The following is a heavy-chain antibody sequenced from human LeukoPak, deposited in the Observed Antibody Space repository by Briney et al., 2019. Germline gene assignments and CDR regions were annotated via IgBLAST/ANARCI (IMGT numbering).Heavy chain of an antibody. Sequence: PSETLSLTCTVSGGSISSGGYYWSWIRQHPGKGLEWIGYIYYSGSTYYNPSLKSRVTMSVDTSKNQFSLKLSSVTAADTAVYYCARDIRVGYYYDSSGYSEGLHDAFDIWGQGTMVTVSS. J-gene: IGHJ3*02. CDR2: IYYSGST. CDR3: ARDIRVGYYYDSSGYSEGLHDAFDI. CDR1: GGSISSGGYY. D-gene: IGHD3-22*01. V-gene: IGHV4-31*03.